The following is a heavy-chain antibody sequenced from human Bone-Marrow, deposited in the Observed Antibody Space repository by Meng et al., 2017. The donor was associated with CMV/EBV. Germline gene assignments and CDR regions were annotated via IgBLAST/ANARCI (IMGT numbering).Heavy chain of an antibody. D-gene: IGHD2-2*01. CDR1: GGSFSGYY. Sequence: SETLSLTCAVYGGSFSGYYWSWIRQPPGKGLEWIGEINHSGSTNYNPSLKSRVTISVDTSKNQFSLKLSSVTAADTAVYCCARGRICSSTSCHREYFQHWGQGTLVTVSS. J-gene: IGHJ1*01. CDR3: ARGRICSSTSCHREYFQH. V-gene: IGHV4-34*01. CDR2: INHSGST.